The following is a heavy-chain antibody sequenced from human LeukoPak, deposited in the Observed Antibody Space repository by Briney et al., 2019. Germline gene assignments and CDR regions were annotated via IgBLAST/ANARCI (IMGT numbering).Heavy chain of an antibody. Sequence: ASVKVSCKASGYTFTCYYMDWVRQAPGQGLEWMGWINPNRGGTNYAQKFQGRVSMTKDTSISTGHMELSRLRSVDTSVYYCARVPGQFGDVWGEGTTVTVSS. CDR2: INPNRGGT. D-gene: IGHD2-21*01. CDR1: GYTFTCYY. CDR3: ARVPGQFGDV. V-gene: IGHV1-2*02. J-gene: IGHJ6*04.